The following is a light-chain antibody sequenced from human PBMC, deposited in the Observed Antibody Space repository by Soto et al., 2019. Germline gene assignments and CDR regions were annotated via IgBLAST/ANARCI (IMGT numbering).Light chain of an antibody. CDR1: SSDFGTYNF. CDR2: EVT. V-gene: IGLV2-23*02. CDR3: SSSIHPNTLV. Sequence: QSALTQPASVSGSPGQSITISCTTSSSDFGTYNFVSWYQQHPGKAPKLMLYEVTRRPSGVSNRFSGSQSGNTASLTISGLQADDEADYYCSSSIHPNTLVFGGVTQLTVL. J-gene: IGLJ3*02.